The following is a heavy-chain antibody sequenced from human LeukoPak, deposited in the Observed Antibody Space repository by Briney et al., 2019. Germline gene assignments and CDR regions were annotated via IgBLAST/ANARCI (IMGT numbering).Heavy chain of an antibody. V-gene: IGHV1-2*02. Sequence: ASVTVSCKASGYTFTVHYMHWLRQAPGQGLEWMGFVNPNTGGTSYGQKFQGRLTVTRDTSICTVYMELSSLRSDDTAVYYCLTDFWWGQGTLVTVSS. CDR3: LTDFW. D-gene: IGHD3-9*01. CDR1: GYTFTVHY. CDR2: VNPNTGGT. J-gene: IGHJ4*02.